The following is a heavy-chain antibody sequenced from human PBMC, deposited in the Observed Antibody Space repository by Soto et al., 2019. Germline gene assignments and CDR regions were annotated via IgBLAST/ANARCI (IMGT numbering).Heavy chain of an antibody. J-gene: IGHJ4*02. CDR2: IIPIFGTA. V-gene: IGHV1-69*13. Sequence: SVKVSCKASGGTFSSYAISWVRQAPGQGLEWMGGIIPIFGTANYAQKFQGRVTITADESTSTAYMELSSLRSEDTAVYYCASKIYCSGGSCFGYWGQGTLVTVSS. CDR3: ASKIYCSGGSCFGY. D-gene: IGHD2-15*01. CDR1: GGTFSSYA.